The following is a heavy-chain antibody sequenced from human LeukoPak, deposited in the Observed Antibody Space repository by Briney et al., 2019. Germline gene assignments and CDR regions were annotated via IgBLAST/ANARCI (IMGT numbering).Heavy chain of an antibody. CDR2: IFADDLT. D-gene: IGHD2/OR15-2a*01. CDR1: GFSVSDHY. Sequence: GGSLRLSCVVSGFSVSDHYMSWVRQAPGKGLQWLSVIFADDLTYYEDSVKGRFTISRDRSQNTLYLQMNSLRAEDTAVYYCARGAMSTFARFDSWGQGTLVSVSS. J-gene: IGHJ4*02. CDR3: ARGAMSTFARFDS. V-gene: IGHV3-53*01.